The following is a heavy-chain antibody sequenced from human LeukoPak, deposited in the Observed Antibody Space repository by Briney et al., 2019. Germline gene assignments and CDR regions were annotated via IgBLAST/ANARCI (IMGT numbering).Heavy chain of an antibody. V-gene: IGHV4-59*01. J-gene: IGHJ4*02. D-gene: IGHD3-10*01. Sequence: PSETLSLTCTVSGGSISSYYWSWIRQPPGKGLEWIGYIYYSGSADYNPSLKSRVTISVDTSKNQFSLKLSSVTGADTAVYYCARVDWDRGVTFDYWGQGTLVTVSS. CDR2: IYYSGSA. CDR3: ARVDWDRGVTFDY. CDR1: GGSISSYY.